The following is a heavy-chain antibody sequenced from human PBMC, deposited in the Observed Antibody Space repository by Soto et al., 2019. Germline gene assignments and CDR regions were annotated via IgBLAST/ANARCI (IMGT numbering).Heavy chain of an antibody. CDR1: GGTFRSFG. D-gene: IGHD4-17*01. Sequence: QVQLMQSGAEVKKPGSSVNVSCKASGGTFRSFGISCVRQAPGQGLEWMGTMIPLFGKTNYAQKFQDRVTITAYDYTNTAYMELSSLKSEDKALYYCAGARLSNGDPNVYFYYGLDVW. CDR2: MIPLFGKT. J-gene: IGHJ6*01. V-gene: IGHV1-69*18. CDR3: AGARLSNGDPNVYFYYGLDV.